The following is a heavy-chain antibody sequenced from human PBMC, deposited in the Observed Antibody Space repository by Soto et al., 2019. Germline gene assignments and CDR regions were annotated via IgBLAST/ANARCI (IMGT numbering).Heavy chain of an antibody. Sequence: QVQVVESGGGVVQPGRSLRLSCAASGFTFSSYGMHWVRQAPGKGLEWVAVISYDGSNKYYADSVKGRFTISRDNSKNTLYLQMNSLRAEDTAVYYCAKAYQYVYIAMATHYWGQGTLVTVSS. CDR1: GFTFSSYG. D-gene: IGHD5-18*01. J-gene: IGHJ4*02. CDR2: ISYDGSNK. V-gene: IGHV3-30*18. CDR3: AKAYQYVYIAMATHY.